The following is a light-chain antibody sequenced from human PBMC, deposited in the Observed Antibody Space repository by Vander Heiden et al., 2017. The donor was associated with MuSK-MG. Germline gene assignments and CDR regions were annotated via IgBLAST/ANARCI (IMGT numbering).Light chain of an antibody. J-gene: IGKJ3*01. CDR1: QSISSY. CDR2: AAS. Sequence: IQMTQTPSSLSASVGDRVTITCRASQSISSYLSWYQQKAGKAPKLLIYAASSLQGGVPSRFSGSGSGTDFTLTISSLQPEDVATYCCQQSNSTHPFGRGTIVDIK. V-gene: IGKV1-39*01. CDR3: QQSNSTHP.